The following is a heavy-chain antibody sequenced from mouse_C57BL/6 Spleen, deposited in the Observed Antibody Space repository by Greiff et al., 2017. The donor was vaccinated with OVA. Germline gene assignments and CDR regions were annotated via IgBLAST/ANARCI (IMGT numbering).Heavy chain of an antibody. CDR3: ARKGDYDEYDGKAY. CDR1: GYAFTNYL. Sequence: QVQLQQSGAELVRPGTSVKVSCKASGYAFTNYLIEWVKQRPGQGLEWIGVINPGSGGTNYNEKFKGKATLTADKSSSTAYMQLSSLTSEDSAVYFCARKGDYDEYDGKAYWGQGTLVTVSA. V-gene: IGHV1-54*01. J-gene: IGHJ3*01. CDR2: INPGSGGT. D-gene: IGHD2-13*01.